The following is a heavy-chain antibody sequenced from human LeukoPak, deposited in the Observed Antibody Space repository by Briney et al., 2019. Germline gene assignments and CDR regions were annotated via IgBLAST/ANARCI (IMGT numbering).Heavy chain of an antibody. J-gene: IGHJ5*02. CDR2: INPNSCVT. V-gene: IGHV1-2*02. CDR3: ASPYCSSTSCYENWFDP. Sequence: ASVTVSCKASGYTFTAYYIHWVRQAPGQGLEWMGWINPNSCVTNYAQNVQGRVTMTRATSISTAYMDLSRLRSDDTAVSYCASPYCSSTSCYENWFDPWGQGTLVTVSS. D-gene: IGHD2-2*01. CDR1: GYTFTAYY.